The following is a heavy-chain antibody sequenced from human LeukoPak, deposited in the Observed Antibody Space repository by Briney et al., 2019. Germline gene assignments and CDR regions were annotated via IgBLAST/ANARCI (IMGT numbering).Heavy chain of an antibody. CDR1: GGSISSGDYY. V-gene: IGHV4-30-4*08. Sequence: SQTLSPTCTVSGGSISSGDYYWSWIRQPPGKGLEWIGYIYYSGSTYYDPSLKSRVTISVDTSKNQFSLKLSSVTAADTAVYYCAREATRLREIDYWGQGTLVTVSS. J-gene: IGHJ4*02. CDR3: AREATRLREIDY. D-gene: IGHD4-17*01. CDR2: IYYSGST.